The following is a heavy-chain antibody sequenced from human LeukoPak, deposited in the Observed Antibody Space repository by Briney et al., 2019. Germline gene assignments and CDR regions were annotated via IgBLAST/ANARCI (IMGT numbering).Heavy chain of an antibody. CDR3: ARHQSVYSSSWYSIDY. D-gene: IGHD6-13*01. CDR1: GGSISGSSYY. CDR2: IYFSGGT. Sequence: PSETLSLTCTVSGGSISGSSYYWGWIRQPPGKGLEWIGNIYFSGGTYYNPSLKSRVTISVDISKNQFSLKLSSVTAADTAVYYCARHQSVYSSSWYSIDYWGQGTLVTVSS. V-gene: IGHV4-39*01. J-gene: IGHJ4*02.